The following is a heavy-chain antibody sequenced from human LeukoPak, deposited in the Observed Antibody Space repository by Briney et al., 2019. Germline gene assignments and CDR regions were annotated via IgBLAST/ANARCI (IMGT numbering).Heavy chain of an antibody. CDR2: ISPHSHTT. V-gene: IGHV1-18*01. D-gene: IGHD2-8*01. J-gene: IGHJ4*02. CDR1: GYTFNNYF. Sequence: ASVKVSCKASGYTFNNYFISWVRPAPGQGLDWVGWISPHSHTTHYAEKVQGRVTMTTDTFTTTVYMELRSVRSDDTAVYFCARGQSMYYWGQGTPVTVSS. CDR3: ARGQSMYY.